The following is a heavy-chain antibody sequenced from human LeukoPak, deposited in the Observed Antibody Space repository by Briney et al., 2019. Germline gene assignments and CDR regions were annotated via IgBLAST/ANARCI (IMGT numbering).Heavy chain of an antibody. CDR2: FDPEDGET. J-gene: IGHJ4*02. CDR1: GYTLTELS. Sequence: ASVKVSCKVSGYTLTELSMHWVRQAPGKGLEWMGGFDPEDGETIYAHKFQGRVTMTEDTSTDTAYMELSSLRSEDTAVYYCATWGYDFWSGYYRSRGYYFDYWGQGTLVTVSS. CDR3: ATWGYDFWSGYYRSRGYYFDY. V-gene: IGHV1-24*01. D-gene: IGHD3-3*01.